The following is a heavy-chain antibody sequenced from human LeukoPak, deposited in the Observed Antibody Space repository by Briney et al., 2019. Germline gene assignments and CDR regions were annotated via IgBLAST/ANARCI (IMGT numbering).Heavy chain of an antibody. V-gene: IGHV4-39*07. CDR1: GGSISSSSYY. CDR2: IYYSGST. Sequence: SETLSLTCTVSGGSISSSSYYWGWIRQPPGKGLEWIGSIYYSGSTYYNPSLKSRVTISVDTSKNQFSLKLSSVTAADTAVYYCARDSAPNLLVYFDYWGQGILVTVSS. D-gene: IGHD2/OR15-2a*01. CDR3: ARDSAPNLLVYFDY. J-gene: IGHJ4*02.